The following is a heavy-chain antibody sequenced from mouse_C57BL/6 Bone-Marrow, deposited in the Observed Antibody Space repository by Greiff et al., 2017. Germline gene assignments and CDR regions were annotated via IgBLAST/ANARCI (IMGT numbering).Heavy chain of an antibody. CDR3: ARNYYGSSCDY. CDR2: ISSGSSTI. Sequence: DVKLQESGGGLVKPGGSLKLSCAASGFTFSDYGMHWVRQAPEKGLEWVAYISSGSSTIYYADTVKGRFTISRDNAKNTLFLQMTSLRSEDTAMYYCARNYYGSSCDYWGQGTTLTVSS. J-gene: IGHJ2*01. V-gene: IGHV5-17*01. CDR1: GFTFSDYG. D-gene: IGHD1-1*01.